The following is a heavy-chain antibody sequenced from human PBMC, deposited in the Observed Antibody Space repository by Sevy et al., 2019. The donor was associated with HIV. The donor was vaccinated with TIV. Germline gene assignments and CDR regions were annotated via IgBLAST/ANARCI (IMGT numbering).Heavy chain of an antibody. CDR2: LNQDGSEK. Sequence: GGSLRLSCAASGFTFSAYWMAWVRQAPGKGLEWVANLNQDGSEKYPVDSVKGRFTISRDNAKNSLYLQMNSVRVEDTGIYYWAKDAWRPLVNWGRGTLVTVSS. V-gene: IGHV3-7*01. CDR3: AKDAWRPLVN. D-gene: IGHD6-6*01. J-gene: IGHJ1*01. CDR1: GFTFSAYW.